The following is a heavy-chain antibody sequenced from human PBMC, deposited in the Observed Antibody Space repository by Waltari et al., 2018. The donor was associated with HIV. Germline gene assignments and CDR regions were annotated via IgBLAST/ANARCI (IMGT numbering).Heavy chain of an antibody. CDR1: GFTFGDYG. CDR2: IRLKAHGGAT. J-gene: IGHJ4*02. CDR3: ARGGVAVPGIHY. D-gene: IGHD6-19*01. Sequence: DVQVVESGGGLVKPGRSLRLSCTGSGFTFGDYGVSWSRQAPGKGLEWVGFIRLKAHGGATQYGASVKGRFTISREDSKSVAYLQMNSLEIEDTAVYFCARGGVAVPGIHYWGQGTLVIVSS. V-gene: IGHV3-49*05.